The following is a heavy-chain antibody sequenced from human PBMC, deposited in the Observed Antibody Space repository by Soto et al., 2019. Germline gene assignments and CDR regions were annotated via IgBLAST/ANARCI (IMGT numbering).Heavy chain of an antibody. D-gene: IGHD3-16*01. CDR2: INTYNGNT. CDR1: GYTFTSYG. V-gene: IGHV1-18*01. CDR3: AMVDVYVTPSPQDV. J-gene: IGHJ6*02. Sequence: QVQLVQSGAEVKNPGASVKVSCKASGYTFTSYGIGWARQAPGQGLEWMGWINTYNGNTNYAQNVQGRVTLTTDTATRTADMELRSLRYNDTAIYYCAMVDVYVTPSPQDVWGQGTPVIVSS.